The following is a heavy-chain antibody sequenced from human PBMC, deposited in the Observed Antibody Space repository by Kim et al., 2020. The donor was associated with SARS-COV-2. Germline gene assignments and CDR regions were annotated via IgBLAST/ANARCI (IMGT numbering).Heavy chain of an antibody. CDR1: GFTFSSYW. CDR3: ATGEYYYDSSGYPLPFDY. V-gene: IGHV3-7*01. D-gene: IGHD3-22*01. J-gene: IGHJ4*02. CDR2: IKQDGSEK. Sequence: GGSLRLSCAASGFTFSSYWMSWVRQAPGKGLEWVANIKQDGSEKYYVDSVKGRFTISRDNAKNSLYLQMNSLRAEDTAVYYCATGEYYYDSSGYPLPFDYWGQGTLVTVSS.